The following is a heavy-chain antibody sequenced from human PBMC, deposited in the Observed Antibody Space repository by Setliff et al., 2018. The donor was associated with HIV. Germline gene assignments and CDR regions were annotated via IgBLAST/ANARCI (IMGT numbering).Heavy chain of an antibody. CDR2: IYYSGST. D-gene: IGHD4-4*01. CDR1: GGSISTSSYY. Sequence: PSETLSLTCTVSGGSISTSSYYWGWIRQPPGKGLEWIGYIYYSGSTYYNPSLKSRVTISVDTSKNQFSLRLNSVTAADTAVYYCARDGIYDYSNYVDAFDIWGQGTMVTVSS. J-gene: IGHJ3*02. V-gene: IGHV4-31*03. CDR3: ARDGIYDYSNYVDAFDI.